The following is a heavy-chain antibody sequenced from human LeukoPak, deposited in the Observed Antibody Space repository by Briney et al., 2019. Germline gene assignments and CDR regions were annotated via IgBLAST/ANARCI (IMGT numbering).Heavy chain of an antibody. V-gene: IGHV3-30-3*01. CDR3: ATQYSYGYRYFDY. J-gene: IGHJ4*02. CDR2: ISYDGSNK. D-gene: IGHD5-18*01. Sequence: GRSLRLSCAASEFTFSSYAMDWVRQAPGKGLEWVAVISYDGSNKYYADSVKGRFTISRDNAKNSQYLQMNSLRAEDTAMYYCATQYSYGYRYFDYWGQGTLVTVSS. CDR1: EFTFSSYA.